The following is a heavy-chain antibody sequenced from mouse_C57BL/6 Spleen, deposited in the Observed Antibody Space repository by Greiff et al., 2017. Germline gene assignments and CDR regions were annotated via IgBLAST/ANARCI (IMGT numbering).Heavy chain of an antibody. CDR3: AREGSGYWFAY. CDR2: ISDGGSYT. J-gene: IGHJ3*01. V-gene: IGHV5-4*01. Sequence: EVHLVESGGGLVKPGGSLKLSCAASGFTFSSYAMSWVRQTPEKRLEWVATISDGGSYTYYPDNVKGRFTISRDNAKNNLYLQMSHLKSEDTAMYYCAREGSGYWFAYWGQGTLVTVSA. CDR1: GFTFSSYA. D-gene: IGHD3-2*02.